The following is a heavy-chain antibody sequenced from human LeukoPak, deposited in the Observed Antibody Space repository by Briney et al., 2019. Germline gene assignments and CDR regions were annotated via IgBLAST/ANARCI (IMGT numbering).Heavy chain of an antibody. J-gene: IGHJ6*01. Sequence: PGGSLRLSCAASGFTFSGFAMSGVRRTPGKGLEWVSGISVSGDNTLYADSVKGRFTISRDNSKNTLYLEMTSLRAEDTAIYYCAKMKGHPLPKYYMDVWGQGTTVTVSS. CDR3: AKMKGHPLPKYYMDV. D-gene: IGHD1-26*01. CDR2: ISVSGDNT. CDR1: GFTFSGFA. V-gene: IGHV3-23*01.